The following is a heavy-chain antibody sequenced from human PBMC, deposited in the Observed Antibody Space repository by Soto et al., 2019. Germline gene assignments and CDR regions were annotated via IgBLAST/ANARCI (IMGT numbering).Heavy chain of an antibody. CDR3: ARDLNYDYIWGSYRADWFDP. CDR1: GFTFSSYS. D-gene: IGHD3-16*02. Sequence: GGSLRLSCAASGFTFSSYSMNWVRQAPGKGLEWVSSISRNSSYIYYADSVKGRFTISRDNAKNSLYLQMNSLRAEDTAVYYCARDLNYDYIWGSYRADWFDPWGQGTLVTVAS. J-gene: IGHJ5*02. CDR2: ISRNSSYI. V-gene: IGHV3-21*01.